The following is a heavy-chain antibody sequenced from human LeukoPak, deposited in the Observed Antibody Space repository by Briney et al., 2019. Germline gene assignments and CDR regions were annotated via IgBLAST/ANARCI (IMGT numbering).Heavy chain of an antibody. Sequence: PSETLSLTCAVYGGSFSGYYWSWVRQAPGKGLEWVSAISGSGGSTYYADSVKGRFTISRDNSKNTLYLQMNSLRAEDTAVYYCAKGTRRLNNNWFDPWGQGTLVTVSS. V-gene: IGHV3-23*01. CDR3: AKGTRRLNNNWFDP. D-gene: IGHD1/OR15-1a*01. J-gene: IGHJ5*02. CDR1: GGSFSGYY. CDR2: ISGSGGST.